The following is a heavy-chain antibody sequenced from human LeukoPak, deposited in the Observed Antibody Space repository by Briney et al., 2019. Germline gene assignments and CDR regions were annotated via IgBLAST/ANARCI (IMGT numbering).Heavy chain of an antibody. V-gene: IGHV3-53*01. CDR2: VYSGGST. J-gene: IGHJ4*02. CDR1: GFTVSSNY. D-gene: IGHD3-9*01. CDR3: ARDLGPYYDILTGYYGGYYFDY. Sequence: GSLRLSCAASGFTVSSNYMNWVRPAPGKGLEWVSVVYSGGSTYFADSVKGRFTISRDNSKNTLYLQMNSLRAEDTAVYYCARDLGPYYDILTGYYGGYYFDYWGQGTLVTVSS.